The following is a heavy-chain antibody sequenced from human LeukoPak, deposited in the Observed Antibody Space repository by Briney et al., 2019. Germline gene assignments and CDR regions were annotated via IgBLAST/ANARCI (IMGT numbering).Heavy chain of an antibody. D-gene: IGHD3-22*01. V-gene: IGHV3-15*01. CDR2: IKSKTDGGTT. Sequence: GGSLRLSCAASGFTFSNAWMSWVRQAPGKGLEWVGRIKSKTDGGTTDYAAPVKGRLTISRDDSKNTLYLQMNSLKTEDTAVYYCTTDPNYYDSSGYFRVADYWGQGTLVTVSS. CDR1: GFTFSNAW. J-gene: IGHJ4*02. CDR3: TTDPNYYDSSGYFRVADY.